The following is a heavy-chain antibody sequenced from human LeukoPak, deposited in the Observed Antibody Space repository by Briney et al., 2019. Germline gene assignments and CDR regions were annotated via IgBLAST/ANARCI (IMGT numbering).Heavy chain of an antibody. CDR1: GFTFSGFG. V-gene: IGHV3-48*04. D-gene: IGHD4-17*01. CDR2: ISSTSRTI. CDR3: ARDRDDYASWYYGMDV. Sequence: GGSLRLSCAASGFTFSGFGMNWVRQAPGRGLECLSYISSTSRTIYYADSVKGRFTISRDNAKNSLYLQMNSLRAEDTAVYYCARDRDDYASWYYGMDVWGQGTTVTVS. J-gene: IGHJ6*02.